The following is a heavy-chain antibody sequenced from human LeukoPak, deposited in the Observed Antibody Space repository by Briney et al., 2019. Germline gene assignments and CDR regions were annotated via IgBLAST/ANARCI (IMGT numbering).Heavy chain of an antibody. CDR1: GLTVSSDY. CDR2: SSSSHDT. Sequence: GGSLRLSCAAYGLTVSSDYMSWVRQAPGKGLEWVSLSSSSHDTHYADSVKGRFTVSRDTPKNTLYLQMNSLRVEDTAVYYCARGIIDWGQGTLVTVSS. J-gene: IGHJ4*02. D-gene: IGHD2/OR15-2a*01. CDR3: ARGIID. V-gene: IGHV3-53*01.